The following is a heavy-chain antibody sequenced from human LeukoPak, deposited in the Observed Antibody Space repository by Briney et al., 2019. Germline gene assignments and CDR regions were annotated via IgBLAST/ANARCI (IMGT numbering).Heavy chain of an antibody. D-gene: IGHD3-10*01. Sequence: GGSLRLSCAASGFTFSSYWMHWVRQAPGKGLVWVSRINSDGSSTSYADSVKGRFTISRDNAKNTLYLQMNSLRAEDTAVYYCARETTMVRGVISWFDPWGQGTLVTVSS. V-gene: IGHV3-74*01. CDR3: ARETTMVRGVISWFDP. CDR2: INSDGSST. CDR1: GFTFSSYW. J-gene: IGHJ5*02.